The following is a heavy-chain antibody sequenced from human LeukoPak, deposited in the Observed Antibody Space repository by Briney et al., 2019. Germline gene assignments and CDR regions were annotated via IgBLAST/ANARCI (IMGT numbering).Heavy chain of an antibody. J-gene: IGHJ4*02. CDR3: ARESYYGSGEYSLFDY. CDR1: GFTFSNYG. CDR2: IWYDGSNK. V-gene: IGHV3-33*01. Sequence: PGGSLRLSCAAYGFTFSNYGMHWVRQAPGKGLEWVADIWYDGSNKYHADSVKGRFTISRANSENTLYLQMNSLRAEGTAVYYCARESYYGSGEYSLFDYWGQGTLVTVSS. D-gene: IGHD3-10*01.